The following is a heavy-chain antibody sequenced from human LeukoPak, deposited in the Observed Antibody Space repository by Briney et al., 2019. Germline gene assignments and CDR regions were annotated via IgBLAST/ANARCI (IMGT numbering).Heavy chain of an antibody. CDR1: GGSINSNY. D-gene: IGHD1-7*01. Sequence: SETLSLTCTVSGGSINSNYWYWIRQPPGKGLEYIGYIYSTGSTDYNPSLESRVTISIDTSKNQFSLKLSSVTAADTAVYYCASRTSIPEYFQHWGQGTLVTVSS. V-gene: IGHV4-59*08. J-gene: IGHJ1*01. CDR2: IYSTGST. CDR3: ASRTSIPEYFQH.